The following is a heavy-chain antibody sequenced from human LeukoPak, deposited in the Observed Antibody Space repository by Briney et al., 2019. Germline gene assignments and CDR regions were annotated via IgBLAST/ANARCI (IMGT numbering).Heavy chain of an antibody. V-gene: IGHV1-46*01. D-gene: IGHD7-27*01. CDR1: GGTFSSYA. CDR3: ARVSGYGMDV. CDR2: INPSGGST. J-gene: IGHJ6*02. Sequence: ASVKVSCKASGGTFSSYAISWVRQAPGQGLEWMGIINPSGGSTSYAQKFQGRVTMTRDTSTSTVYMELSSLRSEDTAVYYCARVSGYGMDVWGQGTTVTVSS.